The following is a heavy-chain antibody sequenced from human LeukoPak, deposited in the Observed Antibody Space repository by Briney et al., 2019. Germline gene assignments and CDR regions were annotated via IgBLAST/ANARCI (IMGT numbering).Heavy chain of an antibody. J-gene: IGHJ4*02. CDR3: AKDQGGIAAAGTSDLFDY. CDR1: GFTFSSYA. V-gene: IGHV3-30-3*01. CDR2: ISYDGSNK. Sequence: GSLRLSCAASGFTFSSYAMHWVRQAPGKGLEWVAVISYDGSNKYYADSVKGRFTISRDNSKNTLYLQMNSLRAEDTAVYYCAKDQGGIAAAGTSDLFDYWGQGTLVTVSS. D-gene: IGHD6-13*01.